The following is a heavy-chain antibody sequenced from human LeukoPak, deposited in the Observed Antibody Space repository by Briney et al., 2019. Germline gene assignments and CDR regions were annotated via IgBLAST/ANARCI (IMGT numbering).Heavy chain of an antibody. CDR3: ARDPGSSSWYLDY. J-gene: IGHJ4*02. CDR2: ISSSSSYI. CDR1: GFTFSSYA. V-gene: IGHV3-21*01. D-gene: IGHD6-13*01. Sequence: PGGSLRLSCAASGFTFSSYAMNWVRQAPGKGLEWVSSISSSSSYIYYADSVKGRFTISRDNAKNSLYLQMNSLRAEDTAVYYCARDPGSSSWYLDYWGQGTLVTVSS.